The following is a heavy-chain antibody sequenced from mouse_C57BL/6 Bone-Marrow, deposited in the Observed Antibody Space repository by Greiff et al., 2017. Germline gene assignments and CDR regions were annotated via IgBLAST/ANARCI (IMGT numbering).Heavy chain of an antibody. J-gene: IGHJ2*01. CDR2: IDPETGGT. V-gene: IGHV1-15*01. Sequence: VHLVESGAELVRPGASVTLSCKASGYTFTDYEMHWVKQTPVHGLEWIGSIDPETGGTAYNQQFKGKAILTADQSSSTAYMELRSLTSEDSAVYYCTRSTVVATDYWGQGTTLTVSS. CDR1: GYTFTDYE. D-gene: IGHD1-1*01. CDR3: TRSTVVATDY.